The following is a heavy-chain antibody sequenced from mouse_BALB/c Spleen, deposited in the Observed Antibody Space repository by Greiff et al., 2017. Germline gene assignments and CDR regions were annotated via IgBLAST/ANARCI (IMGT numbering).Heavy chain of an antibody. CDR3: ARGLGLYAMDY. CDR1: GFTFSDYG. Sequence: EVKLVESGGGLVQPGGSLKLSCAASGFTFSDYGMAWVRQAPGKGPEWVAFISNLAYSIYYADTVTGRFTISRENAKNTLYLEMSSLRSEDTAMYYCARGLGLYAMDYWGQGTSVTVSS. D-gene: IGHD4-1*01. J-gene: IGHJ4*01. CDR2: ISNLAYSI. V-gene: IGHV5-15*02.